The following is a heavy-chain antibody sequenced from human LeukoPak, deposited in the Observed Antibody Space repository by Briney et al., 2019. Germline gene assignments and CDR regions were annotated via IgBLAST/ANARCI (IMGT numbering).Heavy chain of an antibody. Sequence: GGSLRLSCAASGFTFSSYAMSWVRQAPGKGLEWVSAISGSGGSTYYADSVKGRFTISRDNSKNTLYPQMNSLRAEDTAVYYCAKDRSPVVVIAILFDYWGQGTLVTVSS. D-gene: IGHD2-21*01. CDR1: GFTFSSYA. V-gene: IGHV3-23*01. J-gene: IGHJ4*02. CDR2: ISGSGGST. CDR3: AKDRSPVVVIAILFDY.